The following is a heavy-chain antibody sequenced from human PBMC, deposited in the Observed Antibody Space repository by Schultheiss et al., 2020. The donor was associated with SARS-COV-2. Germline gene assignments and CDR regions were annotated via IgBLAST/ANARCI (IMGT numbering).Heavy chain of an antibody. V-gene: IGHV3-30*03. Sequence: GSLRLSCAASGFTFSSYGMHWVRQAPGKGLEWVAVISYDGSNKYYADSVKGRFTISRDNSKNTLYLQMNSLRAEDTAVYYCARGTYSYGKLHYYYMDVWGKGTTVTVSS. J-gene: IGHJ6*03. CDR2: ISYDGSNK. CDR1: GFTFSSYG. D-gene: IGHD5-18*01. CDR3: ARGTYSYGKLHYYYMDV.